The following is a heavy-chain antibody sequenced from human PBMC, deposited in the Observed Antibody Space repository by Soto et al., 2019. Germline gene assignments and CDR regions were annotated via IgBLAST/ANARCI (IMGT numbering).Heavy chain of an antibody. J-gene: IGHJ4*02. Sequence: GGYLRLCCAAYGFTFSNAWMSWVRQAPGKGLEWVGRIKSKTDGGTTDYAAPVKGRFTISRDDSKNTLYLQMNSLKTEDTAVYYCTTEGFGELWTDYWGPGPLVSVST. D-gene: IGHD3-10*01. V-gene: IGHV3-15*01. CDR1: GFTFSNAW. CDR2: IKSKTDGGTT. CDR3: TTEGFGELWTDY.